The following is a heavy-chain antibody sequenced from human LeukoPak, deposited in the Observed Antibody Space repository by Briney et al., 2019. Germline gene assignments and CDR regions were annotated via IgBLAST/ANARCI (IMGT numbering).Heavy chain of an antibody. V-gene: IGHV4-59*01. CDR1: GGSISSYY. D-gene: IGHD4-17*01. J-gene: IGHJ4*02. CDR2: IYYSGST. CDR3: ARFSAVTPGFDY. Sequence: PETLSLTCTVSGGSISSYYWSWIRQPPGKGLEWIGYIYYSGSTNYNPSLKSRVTISVDTSKNQFSLKLSSVTAADTAVYYCARFSAVTPGFDYWGQGTLVTVSS.